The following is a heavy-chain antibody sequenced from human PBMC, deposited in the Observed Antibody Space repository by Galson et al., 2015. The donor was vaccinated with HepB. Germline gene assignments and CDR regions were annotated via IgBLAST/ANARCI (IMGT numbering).Heavy chain of an antibody. D-gene: IGHD3-16*01. CDR3: AGGGSRLVTDAFDI. CDR2: IIPIFGTA. Sequence: SVKVSCKASGGTFSSYAISWVRQAPGQGLEWMGGIIPIFGTANYAQKFQGRVTITADESTSTAYMELSSLRSEDTAVYYCAGGGSRLVTDAFDIWGQGTMVTVSS. J-gene: IGHJ3*02. V-gene: IGHV1-69*13. CDR1: GGTFSSYA.